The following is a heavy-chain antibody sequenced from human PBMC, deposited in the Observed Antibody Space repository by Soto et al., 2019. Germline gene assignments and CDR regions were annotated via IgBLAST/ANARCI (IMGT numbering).Heavy chain of an antibody. CDR2: VSYSDSS. CDR3: ARAGLLPDY. D-gene: IGHD6-19*01. V-gene: IGHV4-59*01. J-gene: IGHJ4*02. CDR1: GGSMNNFY. Sequence: SETLSLTCTVSGGSMNNFYWSWIRQPPGKGLEWIGYVSYSDSSNYNPSLKIRITISVDTSKNQFSLKLTSVTAADTAAYDCARAGLLPDYWAQ.